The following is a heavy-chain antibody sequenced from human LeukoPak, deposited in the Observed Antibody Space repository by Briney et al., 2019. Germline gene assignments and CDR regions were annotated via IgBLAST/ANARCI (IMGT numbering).Heavy chain of an antibody. CDR2: ISGSGGST. V-gene: IGHV3-23*01. D-gene: IGHD6-19*01. CDR1: GFTFTNYA. J-gene: IGHJ4*02. CDR3: TKGVNSGSIEY. Sequence: PGGSLRLSCSASGFTFTNYAMSWVRQASGKGLEWVSSISGSGGSTYYAASVRGRFTISRDNSKNTLSLQMNSLRGEDTALYYCTKGVNSGSIEYWGQGTLGTVSS.